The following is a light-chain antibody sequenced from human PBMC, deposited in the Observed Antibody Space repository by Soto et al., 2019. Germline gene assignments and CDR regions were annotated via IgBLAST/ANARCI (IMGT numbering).Light chain of an antibody. CDR3: QQYNGFSTWT. CDR1: QSISYY. V-gene: IGKV1-5*01. Sequence: DIQMTQSPSTLSASVGDRVTITCRASQSISYYLAWYQKKPGKAPKVLIWNASSLQRGVPSRFSGSGSGREFTLTISRLQPDDFATYYCQQYNGFSTWTFGQGTMVEIK. J-gene: IGKJ1*01. CDR2: NAS.